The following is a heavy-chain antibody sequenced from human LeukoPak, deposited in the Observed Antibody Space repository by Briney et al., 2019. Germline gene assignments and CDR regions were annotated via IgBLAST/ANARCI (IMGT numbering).Heavy chain of an antibody. CDR1: GYTFTSYG. D-gene: IGHD2-2*01. Sequence: ASVKVSFKASGYTFTSYGISWVRQAPGQGGEWMGWISAYNGNTNYAQKLQGRVTMTTDTSTSTAYMELRSLRSDDTAVYYCARGGGYCSSTSCYELDGYYYYGMDVWGKGTTVTVSS. CDR3: ARGGGYCSSTSCYELDGYYYYGMDV. CDR2: ISAYNGNT. J-gene: IGHJ6*04. V-gene: IGHV1-18*04.